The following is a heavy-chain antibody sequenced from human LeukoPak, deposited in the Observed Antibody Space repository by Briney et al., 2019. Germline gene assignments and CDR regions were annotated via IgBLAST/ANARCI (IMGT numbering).Heavy chain of an antibody. Sequence: ASVKVSCKASGYTFTSYAMHWVRQAPGQRLERMGWINAGNGNTKYSQKFQGRVTITRDTSASTAYMELSSPRSEDTAVYYCARGDSTIDAFDIWGQGTMVTVSS. CDR3: ARGDSTIDAFDI. J-gene: IGHJ3*02. CDR1: GYTFTSYA. CDR2: INAGNGNT. V-gene: IGHV1-3*01. D-gene: IGHD5-24*01.